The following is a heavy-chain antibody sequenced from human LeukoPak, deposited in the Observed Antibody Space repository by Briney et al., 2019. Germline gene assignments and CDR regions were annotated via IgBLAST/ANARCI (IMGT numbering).Heavy chain of an antibody. CDR3: AKGRDIVVVPAAISYYFDY. D-gene: IGHD2-2*01. J-gene: IGHJ4*02. Sequence: PGGSLRLSCAASGFTFSSYGMHWVRQAPGKGLEWVAVIWYDGSNKYYADSVKGRFTISRDNSKNTLYLQMNSLRAEDTAVYYCAKGRDIVVVPAAISYYFDYWGQGTLSPSPQ. CDR2: IWYDGSNK. V-gene: IGHV3-33*06. CDR1: GFTFSSYG.